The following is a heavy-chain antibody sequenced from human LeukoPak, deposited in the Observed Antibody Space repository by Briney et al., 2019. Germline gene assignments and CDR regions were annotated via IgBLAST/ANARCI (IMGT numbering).Heavy chain of an antibody. CDR2: INPSGGST. Sequence: ASVKVSCKASGYTSTSYYMHWVRQAPGQGLEWMGIINPSGGSTSYAQKFQGRVTMTRDTSTSTVYMELSSLRSEDTAVYYCARGGDYYDSSGYYYDYWGQGTLVTVSS. D-gene: IGHD3-22*01. CDR1: GYTSTSYY. V-gene: IGHV1-46*01. CDR3: ARGGDYYDSSGYYYDY. J-gene: IGHJ4*02.